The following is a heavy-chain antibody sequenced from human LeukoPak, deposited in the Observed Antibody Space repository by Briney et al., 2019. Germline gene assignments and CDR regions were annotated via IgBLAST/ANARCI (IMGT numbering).Heavy chain of an antibody. J-gene: IGHJ4*02. CDR3: AALDHGHDF. CDR1: EFTFSSHG. V-gene: IGHV3-30*03. Sequence: GRSLRLSCAASEFTFSSHGMHWVRQAPGKGLEWVAVISYDGSNKYYADSVKGRFTISRDNSKNTLYLQMNSLRAEDTAVYYCAALDHGHDFWGQGTLVTVSS. CDR2: ISYDGSNK.